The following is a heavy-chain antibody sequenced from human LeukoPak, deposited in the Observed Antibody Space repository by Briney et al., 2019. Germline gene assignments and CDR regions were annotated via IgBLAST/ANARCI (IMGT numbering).Heavy chain of an antibody. J-gene: IGHJ6*03. V-gene: IGHV4-59*11. CDR2: IYYSGST. CDR1: GGSISSHY. D-gene: IGHD6-6*01. Sequence: SETLSLTCTVSGGSISSHYWSWIRQPPGKGLEWIGYIYYSGSTNYNPSLKSRVTISVDTSKNQFSLKLSSVTAADTAVYYCARGDYSSSSLYYYYYMDVWGKGTTVTVS. CDR3: ARGDYSSSSLYYYYYMDV.